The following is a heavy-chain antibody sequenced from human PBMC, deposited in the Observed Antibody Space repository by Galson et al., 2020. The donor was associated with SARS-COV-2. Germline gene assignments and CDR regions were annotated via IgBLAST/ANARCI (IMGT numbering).Heavy chain of an antibody. CDR3: ATNYDILTGYYRSSPYGMDV. D-gene: IGHD3-9*01. J-gene: IGHJ6*02. CDR1: GFTFSSYG. Sequence: GGSLRLSCAASGFTFSSYGMHWVRQAPGKGLEWVAVIWYDGSNKYYADSVKGRFTISRDNSTNTLYLQMNSLRAEDTAVYYCATNYDILTGYYRSSPYGMDVWGQGTTVTVSS. CDR2: IWYDGSNK. V-gene: IGHV3-33*01.